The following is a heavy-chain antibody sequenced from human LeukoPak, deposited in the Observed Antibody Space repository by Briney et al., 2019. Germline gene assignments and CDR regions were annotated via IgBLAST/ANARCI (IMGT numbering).Heavy chain of an antibody. D-gene: IGHD3-16*02. CDR3: ARRMLDVWGSYRNTPFDY. CDR1: GGSFSGYY. CDR2: INHSGST. J-gene: IGHJ4*02. V-gene: IGHV4-34*01. Sequence: SETLSLTCAVYGGSFSGYYWSWIRQPPGKGLEWIGEINHSGSTNYNPSLKSRVTISVDTSKNQFSLKLSSVTAADTAVYYCARRMLDVWGSYRNTPFDYWGQGTLVTVSS.